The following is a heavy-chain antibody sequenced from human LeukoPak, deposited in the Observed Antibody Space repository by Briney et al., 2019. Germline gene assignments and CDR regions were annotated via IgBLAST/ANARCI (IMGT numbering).Heavy chain of an antibody. J-gene: IGHJ5*02. CDR1: GFTFSSYG. V-gene: IGHV3-30*18. Sequence: GGSLRLSCAASGFTFSSYGMHWVRQAPGKGLEWVAVISYDGSDKYYADSVKGRFTISRDNSKNTLYLQMNSLRAEDTAVYFCAKDDYYDSSGDPSWFDPRGQGTLVTVSS. CDR3: AKDDYYDSSGDPSWFDP. CDR2: ISYDGSDK. D-gene: IGHD3-22*01.